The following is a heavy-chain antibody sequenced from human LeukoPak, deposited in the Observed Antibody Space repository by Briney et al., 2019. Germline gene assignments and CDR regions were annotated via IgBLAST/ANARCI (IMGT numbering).Heavy chain of an antibody. J-gene: IGHJ4*02. D-gene: IGHD3-10*01. CDR2: ISGSGGST. V-gene: IGHV3-23*01. CDR3: AKDAYGSGNYGYFDY. CDR1: GFTFSSYA. Sequence: PGGSLRLSCAASGFTFSSYAMSWVRQAPGKGLEWVSAISGSGGSTYYADSVKGRFTISRDNSRNTLYLQMNSLRAEDTAVYYCAKDAYGSGNYGYFDYWGQGTLVTVPS.